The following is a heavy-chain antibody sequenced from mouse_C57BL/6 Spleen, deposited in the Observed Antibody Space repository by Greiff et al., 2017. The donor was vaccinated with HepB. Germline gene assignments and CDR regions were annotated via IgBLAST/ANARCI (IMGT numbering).Heavy chain of an antibody. J-gene: IGHJ2*01. CDR1: GYAFSSYW. Sequence: QVQLKESGAELVKPGASVKISCKASGYAFSSYWMNWVKQRPGKGLEWIGQIYPGDGDTNYNGKFKGKATLTADKSSSTAYMQLSSLTSEDSAVYFCARADSSGHFDYWGQGTTLTVSS. D-gene: IGHD3-2*02. CDR2: IYPGDGDT. CDR3: ARADSSGHFDY. V-gene: IGHV1-80*01.